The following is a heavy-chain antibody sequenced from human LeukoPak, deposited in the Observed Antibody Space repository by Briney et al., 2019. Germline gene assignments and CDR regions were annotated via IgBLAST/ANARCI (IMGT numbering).Heavy chain of an antibody. Sequence: GASVNVSCKASGFTFPTSAMMWVRQARGQRREGIGWIVVGSSNTNYAQKFQERATITRDMATSTAYMEGSSRGREDTGCCYWAADIVVGQAAMRADAFDLWGQGPMVTLPS. D-gene: IGHD2-2*01. CDR1: GFTFPTSA. V-gene: IGHV1-58*02. CDR3: AADIVVGQAAMRADAFDL. CDR2: IVVGSSNT. J-gene: IGHJ3*01.